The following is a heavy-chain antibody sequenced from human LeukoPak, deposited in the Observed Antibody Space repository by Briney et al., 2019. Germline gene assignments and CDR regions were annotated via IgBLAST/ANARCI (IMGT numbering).Heavy chain of an antibody. J-gene: IGHJ4*02. CDR1: GFTFDDYG. CDR2: INWNGGST. Sequence: GGSLRLSCAASGFTFDDYGMSWVRQAPGKGLEWVSGINWNGGSTGYADSVKGRFTISRDNAKNSLYLQMNSLRAEDTALYYCAREERDCSSTSCKGVRFLEWFDYWGQGTLVTVSS. V-gene: IGHV3-20*04. D-gene: IGHD2-2*01. CDR3: AREERDCSSTSCKGVRFLEWFDY.